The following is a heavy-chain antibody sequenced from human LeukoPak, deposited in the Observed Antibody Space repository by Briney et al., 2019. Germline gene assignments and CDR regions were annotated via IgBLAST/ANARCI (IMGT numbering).Heavy chain of an antibody. Sequence: QTGGSLRLSCAASGFIFSSHGMNWVRQAPGKGLEWVSGISPSGDITYYADSVKGRFTISRDNSKNTVYLQMDSLRFEDAAVYYCARDTPLRLENWFDPWGQGTLVTVSS. V-gene: IGHV3-23*01. J-gene: IGHJ5*02. D-gene: IGHD1-1*01. CDR2: ISPSGDIT. CDR3: ARDTPLRLENWFDP. CDR1: GFIFSSHG.